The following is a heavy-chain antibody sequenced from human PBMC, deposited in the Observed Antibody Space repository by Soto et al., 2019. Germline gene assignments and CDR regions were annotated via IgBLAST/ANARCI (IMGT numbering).Heavy chain of an antibody. D-gene: IGHD2-15*01. CDR3: ARVERRLDCSGGSCLGVNWFDP. CDR1: GGSISSYY. Sequence: PSETLSLTCTVSGGSISSYYWSWIRQPPGKGLEWIGYIYYSGSTNYNPSLKSRVTISVDTSKNQFSLKLSSVTAADTAVYYCARVERRLDCSGGSCLGVNWFDPWGQGTLVTAPQ. J-gene: IGHJ5*02. V-gene: IGHV4-59*01. CDR2: IYYSGST.